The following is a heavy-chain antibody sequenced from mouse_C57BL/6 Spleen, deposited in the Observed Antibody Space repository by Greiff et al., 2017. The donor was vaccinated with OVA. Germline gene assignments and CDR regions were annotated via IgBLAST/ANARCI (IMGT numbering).Heavy chain of an antibody. D-gene: IGHD2-1*01. J-gene: IGHJ2*01. V-gene: IGHV1-53*01. CDR2: INPSNGGT. CDR1: GYTFTSYW. CDR3: ARGDYGNYDYCDY. Sequence: QVQLQQPGTDLVKPGASVKLSCKASGYTFTSYWMHWVKQRPGQGLEWIGNINPSNGGTNYNEKFKSKATLTVDKSSSTAYMQLSSLTSEYSAVYYCARGDYGNYDYCDYWGQGTTLTVSS.